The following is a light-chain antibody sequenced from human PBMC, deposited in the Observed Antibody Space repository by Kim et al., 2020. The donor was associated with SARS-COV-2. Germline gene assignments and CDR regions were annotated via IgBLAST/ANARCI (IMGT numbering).Light chain of an antibody. CDR2: HAS. V-gene: IGKV1-39*01. CDR1: DNIRSY. CDR3: EQSYSSPWT. J-gene: IGKJ1*01. Sequence: DIQMTQSPSPLSASVGDRVAISCRASDNIRSYLNWYQQIPGRAPKLLIFHASTLQIGVPSRFSGSGSGTDYTLTISNLQPEDFATYYCEQSYSSPWTFGLGTKVEIK.